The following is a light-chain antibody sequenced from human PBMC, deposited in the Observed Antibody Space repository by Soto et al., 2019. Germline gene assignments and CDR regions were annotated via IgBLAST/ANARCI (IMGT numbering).Light chain of an antibody. Sequence: QLVLTQSPSASASLGASVKLTCTLTSGHKSYAIAWHQQRPEKGPRYLMKVNSDGSHTKGDGIPDRFSGSSSGAERYLTISSLQSDDEADYYCQTWDFFGGGTKLTVL. CDR2: VNSDGSH. CDR1: SGHKSYA. J-gene: IGLJ2*01. CDR3: QTWDF. V-gene: IGLV4-69*01.